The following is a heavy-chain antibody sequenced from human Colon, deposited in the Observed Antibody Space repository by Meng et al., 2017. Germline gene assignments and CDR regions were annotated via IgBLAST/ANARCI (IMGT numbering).Heavy chain of an antibody. J-gene: IGHJ4*02. CDR1: GFTVSSNY. D-gene: IGHD4-17*01. CDR2: IYSGGST. CDR3: ARAMTYGDYPLDY. Sequence: GESLKISCAASGFTVSSNYMSWVRQAPGKGLEWVSVIYSGGSTYYADSVKGRFTISRDNSKNTLYLQMNSLRAEDTAVYYCARAMTYGDYPLDYWGQGTLVTSPQ. V-gene: IGHV3-53*01.